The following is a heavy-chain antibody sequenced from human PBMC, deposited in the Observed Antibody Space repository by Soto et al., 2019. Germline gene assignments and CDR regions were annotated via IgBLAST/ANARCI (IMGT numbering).Heavy chain of an antibody. CDR1: DGSISNSDYY. Sequence: QVQLQESGPGLVKPSQTLPLTCTVSDGSISNSDYYWSWIRQPPGKGLEWIGYIYYSGTTHYNPSLKSRVTMSVDTSKNQFSLKLSSMTAADTAVYFCARGVLLGAIRFDRWGQGTLVTVSS. J-gene: IGHJ4*02. D-gene: IGHD1-26*01. CDR3: ARGVLLGAIRFDR. V-gene: IGHV4-30-4*01. CDR2: IYYSGTT.